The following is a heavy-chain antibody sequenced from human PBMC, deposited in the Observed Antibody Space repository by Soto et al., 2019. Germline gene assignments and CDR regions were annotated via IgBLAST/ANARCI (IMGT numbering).Heavy chain of an antibody. D-gene: IGHD5-12*01. J-gene: IGHJ6*02. CDR3: ARDRGGYDDYYYYGMDV. CDR1: GFTVSSNH. Sequence: GGSLRLSCAASGFTVSSNHMSWVRQAPGKGLKWVSVIYSGGSTYYADSVKGRFTISRDNSKNTLYLQMNSLRAEDTAVYYCARDRGGYDDYYYYGMDVWGQGTTVTVSS. CDR2: IYSGGST. V-gene: IGHV3-53*01.